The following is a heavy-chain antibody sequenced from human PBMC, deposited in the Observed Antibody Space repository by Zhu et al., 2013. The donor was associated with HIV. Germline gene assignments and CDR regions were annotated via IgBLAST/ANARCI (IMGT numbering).Heavy chain of an antibody. V-gene: IGHV1-2*02. J-gene: IGHJ4*02. CDR2: IDPYSGAT. D-gene: IGHD1-26*01. CDR1: GYTFSKFY. Sequence: QVQLVQSGADVKKPGASVKISCKASGYTFSKFYLHWVRQAPGQGLEWMGWIDPYSGATRYGQKFQGRVTMTRDRSINTVFMELTGLTSGDTAVFYCVRDGGNNRMWEHYDFWGQGTLITVSS. CDR3: VRDGGNNRMWEHYDF.